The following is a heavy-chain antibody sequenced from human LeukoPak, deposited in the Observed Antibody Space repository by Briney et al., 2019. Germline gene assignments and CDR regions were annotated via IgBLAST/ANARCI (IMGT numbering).Heavy chain of an antibody. CDR3: TRGSTTVTTDFDY. CDR1: GFTFSSYA. Sequence: GGSLRLSCAASGFTFSSYAMSWVRQAPGKGLEWVSAISGSGGSTYYADSVKGRFTISRDNSKNTLYLQMNSLKTEDTAVYYCTRGSTTVTTDFDYWGQGTLVTVSS. CDR2: ISGSGGST. J-gene: IGHJ4*02. V-gene: IGHV3-23*01. D-gene: IGHD4-17*01.